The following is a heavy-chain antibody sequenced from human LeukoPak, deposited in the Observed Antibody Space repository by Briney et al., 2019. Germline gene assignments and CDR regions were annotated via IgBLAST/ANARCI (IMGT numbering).Heavy chain of an antibody. CDR2: IIPIFGTA. CDR1: GGTFSSYA. J-gene: IGHJ5*02. V-gene: IGHV1-69*05. D-gene: IGHD4-11*01. CDR3: ARDRDDYSTRQRGAYWLDP. Sequence: ASVKVSCKASGGTFSSYAISWVRQAPGQGLEWMGGIIPIFGTANYAQKFQGRVTITTDESTSTAYMELSSLRSEDTAVYYCARDRDDYSTRQRGAYWLDPWGQGTLVTVSS.